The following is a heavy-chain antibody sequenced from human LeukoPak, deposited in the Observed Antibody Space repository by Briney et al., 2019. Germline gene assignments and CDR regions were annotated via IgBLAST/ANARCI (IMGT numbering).Heavy chain of an antibody. J-gene: IGHJ3*02. Sequence: SETLSLTCTVSGGSISSGGYYWSWIRQHPGKGLEWIGYIYYSGSTYYNPSLKSRVTISVDTSKNQFSLKLSSVTAADTAVYYCASGMITMGNDAFDIWGQGTMVTVSS. D-gene: IGHD3-10*01. CDR3: ASGMITMGNDAFDI. CDR1: GGSISSGGYY. CDR2: IYYSGST. V-gene: IGHV4-31*03.